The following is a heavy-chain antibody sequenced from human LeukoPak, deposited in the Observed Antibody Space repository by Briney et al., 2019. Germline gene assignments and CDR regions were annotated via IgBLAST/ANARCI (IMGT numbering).Heavy chain of an antibody. J-gene: IGHJ4*02. CDR2: IYYSGST. V-gene: IGHV4-31*03. CDR3: ARVPGRYSSSWLSVPATFDY. D-gene: IGHD6-13*01. Sequence: SQTLSLTCTVSGGSISSGGYYWSWIRQHPGKGLEWIGYIYYSGSTYYNPSLKSRVTISVDTSKNQFSLKLSSVTAADTAVSYCARVPGRYSSSWLSVPATFDYWGQGTLVTVSS. CDR1: GGSISSGGYY.